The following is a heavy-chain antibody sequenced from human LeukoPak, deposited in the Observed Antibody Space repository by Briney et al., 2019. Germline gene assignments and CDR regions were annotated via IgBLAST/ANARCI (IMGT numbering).Heavy chain of an antibody. V-gene: IGHV3-11*04. Sequence: GGSLRLSCAASGFTFSDYDMRWIRQAPGKGLEWVSSISRSGSTKYYADSVKGRFTISRDNSKNTLYLQMNSLRAEDTAVYYCARGPSGYHNTGGQGTLVTVSS. J-gene: IGHJ4*02. D-gene: IGHD5-12*01. CDR2: ISRSGSTK. CDR1: GFTFSDYD. CDR3: ARGPSGYHNT.